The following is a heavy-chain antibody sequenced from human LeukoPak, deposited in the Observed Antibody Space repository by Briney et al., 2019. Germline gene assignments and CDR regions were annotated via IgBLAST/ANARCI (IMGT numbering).Heavy chain of an antibody. D-gene: IGHD4-11*01. CDR2: INTNTGNP. J-gene: IGHJ6*03. CDR3: AREAADSVGNYEDDYYYYMDV. CDR1: GYTFTGYY. V-gene: IGHV7-4-1*02. Sequence: ASVKVSCKASGYTFTGYYMHWVRQAPRQGLEWMGWINTNTGNPTYAQGFTGRFVFSLDTSVSTAYLQISSLKAEDTAVYYCAREAADSVGNYEDDYYYYMDVWGKGTTVTVSS.